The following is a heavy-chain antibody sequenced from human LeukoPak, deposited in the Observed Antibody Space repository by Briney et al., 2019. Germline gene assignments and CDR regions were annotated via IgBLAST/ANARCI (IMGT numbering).Heavy chain of an antibody. CDR1: GFTFSDHY. CDR3: TREGRYCSSTSCYVCLDD. Sequence: GGSLRLSCAASGFTFSDHYMDWVRQAPGKGLEWVGRTKNKANSYTREYAAAVKGRLTVSRGDSKNSLYLQMNSLKTEDTAVYYCTREGRYCSSTSCYVCLDDWGQGTLVTVSS. D-gene: IGHD2-2*01. CDR2: TKNKANSYTR. J-gene: IGHJ4*02. V-gene: IGHV3-72*01.